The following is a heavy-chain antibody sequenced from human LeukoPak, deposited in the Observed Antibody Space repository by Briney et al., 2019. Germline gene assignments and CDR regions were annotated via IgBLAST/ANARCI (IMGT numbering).Heavy chain of an antibody. D-gene: IGHD2-8*01. CDR1: SFTFSGFG. Sequence: GGSLRLSCAASSFTFSGFGMHWVRQAPGKGLEWVAFIRYEGSNKYFADSVKGRFTISRDNSKNTLYLQMNSLRTEDTAVYYCAKNGSVRVSGFFDYWGQGTLVTVSS. J-gene: IGHJ4*02. CDR2: IRYEGSNK. V-gene: IGHV3-30*02. CDR3: AKNGSVRVSGFFDY.